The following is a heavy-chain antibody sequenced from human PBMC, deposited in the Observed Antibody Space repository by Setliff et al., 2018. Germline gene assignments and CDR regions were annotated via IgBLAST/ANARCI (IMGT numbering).Heavy chain of an antibody. V-gene: IGHV3-23*01. D-gene: IGHD6-25*01. J-gene: IGHJ4*02. CDR3: TRRRANRDGNPRYYFDY. CDR2: ISGSGGST. Sequence: GGSLRLSCAASGFTFSSYAMSWVRQAPGKGLEWVSAISGSGGSTYYANSVKGRFTISRDNSKNTLYLQMNSLRAEDTAVYYCTRRRANRDGNPRYYFDYWGQGTLVTVSS. CDR1: GFTFSSYA.